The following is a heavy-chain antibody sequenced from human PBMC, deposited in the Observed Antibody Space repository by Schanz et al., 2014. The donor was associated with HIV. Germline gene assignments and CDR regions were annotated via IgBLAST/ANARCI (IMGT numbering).Heavy chain of an antibody. Sequence: QVQLVQSGAEVKKPGASVKVSCKASGYTFTGYYMHWVRQAPGQGLEWMGWINPNSGGPNYAQKFQGRVTLTRDTTATTVYMELSSLKSEDTAVYYCARTHYSVVSSRAMDVWGQGTTVTVSS. D-gene: IGHD2-15*01. J-gene: IGHJ6*02. CDR2: INPNSGGP. CDR3: ARTHYSVVSSRAMDV. V-gene: IGHV1-2*02. CDR1: GYTFTGYY.